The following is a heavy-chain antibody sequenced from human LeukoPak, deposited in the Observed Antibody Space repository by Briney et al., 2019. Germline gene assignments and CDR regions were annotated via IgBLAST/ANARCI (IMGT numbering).Heavy chain of an antibody. V-gene: IGHV1-18*01. D-gene: IGHD3-22*01. Sequence: ASVNVSFKASGYTFTSYGISWVRQAPGQGLEWMGWISAYNGNTNYAQKLQGRVTMTTDTSTSTAYMELRSLRSDDTAVYYCARDGDTYYYDSSDLFDYWGQGTLVTVSS. CDR3: ARDGDTYYYDSSDLFDY. J-gene: IGHJ4*02. CDR1: GYTFTSYG. CDR2: ISAYNGNT.